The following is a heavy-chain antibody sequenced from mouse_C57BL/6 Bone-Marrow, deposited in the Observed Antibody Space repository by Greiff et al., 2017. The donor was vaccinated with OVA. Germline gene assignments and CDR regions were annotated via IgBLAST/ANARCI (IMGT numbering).Heavy chain of an antibody. CDR3: ARGEYGKPLDFDY. J-gene: IGHJ2*01. V-gene: IGHV1-7*01. CDR1: GYTFTSYW. Sequence: QVQLQQSGAELAKPGASVKLSCKASGYTFTSYWMHWVKQRPGQGLEWIGYINHSSGYTKYNQKFKDKATLTADKSSSTAYMQLSSLTYDESAVYYCARGEYGKPLDFDYWGQGTTLTVSS. D-gene: IGHD2-1*01. CDR2: INHSSGYT.